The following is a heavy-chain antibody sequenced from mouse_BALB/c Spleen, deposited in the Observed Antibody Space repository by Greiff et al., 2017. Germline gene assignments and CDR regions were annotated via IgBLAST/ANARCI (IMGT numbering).Heavy chain of an antibody. J-gene: IGHJ1*01. D-gene: IGHD1-1*01. CDR2: INPYNDGT. Sequence: EVQLQQSGPELVKPGASVKMSCKASGYTFTSYVMHWVKQKPGQGLEWIGYINPYNDGTKYNEKFKGKATLTSDKSSSTAYMELSSLTSEDSAVYYCAFYYGYWYFDVWGAGTTVTVSS. CDR3: AFYYGYWYFDV. V-gene: IGHV1-14*01. CDR1: GYTFTSYV.